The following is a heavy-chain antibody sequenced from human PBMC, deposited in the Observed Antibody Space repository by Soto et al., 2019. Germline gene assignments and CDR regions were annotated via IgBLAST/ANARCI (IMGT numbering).Heavy chain of an antibody. J-gene: IGHJ4*02. V-gene: IGHV3-74*01. CDR1: GFTRGNYW. CDR2: INDYGTTI. CDR3: ARGGLEPFDY. D-gene: IGHD1-1*01. Sequence: EVQLVESGGGLVQSGGSLRLSCAASGFTRGNYWMHWVRQAPGKGLVWVSRINDYGTTINYAESVEGRFIISRDDAKSEVYLQMNNLRDEESAVYYCARGGLEPFDYWGQGALVTVSS.